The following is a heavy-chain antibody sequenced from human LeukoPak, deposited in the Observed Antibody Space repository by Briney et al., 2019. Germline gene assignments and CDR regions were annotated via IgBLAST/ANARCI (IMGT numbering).Heavy chain of an antibody. J-gene: IGHJ5*02. D-gene: IGHD3-10*01. CDR1: GFTFSYYW. CDR2: IKQDGSEK. Sequence: GGSLRLSCAASGFTFSYYWMSWVRQAPGKGLEWVANIKQDGSEKYYMDSVKGRFTISRDNAKNSLYLQMNSLRAEDTAVYYCAREKGVSITMVRGVSSGWFDPWGQGTLVTVSS. V-gene: IGHV3-7*05. CDR3: AREKGVSITMVRGVSSGWFDP.